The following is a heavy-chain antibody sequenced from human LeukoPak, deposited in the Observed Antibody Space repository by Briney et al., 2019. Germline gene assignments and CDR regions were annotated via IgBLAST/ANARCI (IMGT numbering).Heavy chain of an antibody. Sequence: SETLSLTCTVSGGSISSSSYYWGWIRQPPGKGLEWIGNIYHSGITYYNHFNSSLKSRVTISIDTSKNQFSLRLTSVTAADTAVYFCATLVSTRYYFDYWGQGTLVTVSS. CDR3: ATLVSTRYYFDY. CDR2: IYHSGIT. CDR1: GGSISSSSYY. D-gene: IGHD5/OR15-5a*01. V-gene: IGHV4-39*01. J-gene: IGHJ4*02.